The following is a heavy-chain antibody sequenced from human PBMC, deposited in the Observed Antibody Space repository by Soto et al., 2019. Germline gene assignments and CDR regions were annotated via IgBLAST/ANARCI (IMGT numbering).Heavy chain of an antibody. J-gene: IGHJ5*02. V-gene: IGHV4-31*03. CDR1: GGSISSGGYY. D-gene: IGHD2-15*01. Sequence: PSETLSLPCSVSGGSISSGGYYWSWIRQQPGKGLEWIGYIYYSGSTYYNPSLKRRVTISVKTSKNQFSLKLSSVTAAGTAVYYCARGRTHYDPWGQGTLVTVSS. CDR2: IYYSGST. CDR3: ARGRTHYDP.